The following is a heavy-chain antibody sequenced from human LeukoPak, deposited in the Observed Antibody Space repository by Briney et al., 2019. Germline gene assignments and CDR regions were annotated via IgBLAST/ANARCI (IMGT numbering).Heavy chain of an antibody. D-gene: IGHD3-3*01. J-gene: IGHJ4*02. V-gene: IGHV3-7*01. CDR3: ASVALYYDFWSGYYMKNHIDY. Sequence: GGSLRLSCAASGFTFSSYSMNWVRQAPGKGLEWVADIKQDGSEKYYVDSVKGRFTISRDNAKNSLYLQMNSLRAEDTAVYYCASVALYYDFWSGYYMKNHIDYWGQGTLVTVSS. CDR1: GFTFSSYS. CDR2: IKQDGSEK.